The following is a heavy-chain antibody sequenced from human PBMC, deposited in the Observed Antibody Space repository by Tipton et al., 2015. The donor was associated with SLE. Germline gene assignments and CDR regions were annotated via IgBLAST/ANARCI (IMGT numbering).Heavy chain of an antibody. J-gene: IGHJ4*02. Sequence: QVQLVQSGAEVRKPGASVKVSCMASGYTFTSYYIHWVRQAPGQGLEWMGIINPSGGGTNYAQKFQGRVTMTRDTSTSTVYMELSSLRSEDTAVYYCAREGGEMATMEFDYWGQGTLVTVSS. CDR2: INPSGGGT. D-gene: IGHD5-24*01. CDR1: GYTFTSYY. CDR3: AREGGEMATMEFDY. V-gene: IGHV1-46*01.